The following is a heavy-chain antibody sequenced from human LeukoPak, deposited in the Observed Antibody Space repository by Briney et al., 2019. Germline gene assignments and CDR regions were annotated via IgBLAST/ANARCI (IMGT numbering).Heavy chain of an antibody. J-gene: IGHJ4*02. CDR1: GYTFTSYG. CDR2: ISAYNGNT. CDR3: ARDGTIFGVVNFDY. V-gene: IGHV1-18*01. D-gene: IGHD3-3*01. Sequence: ASVRVSCKASGYTFTSYGISWVRQAPGQGLEWMGWISAYNGNTNYAQKLQGRVTMATDTSTSTAYMELRSLRSDDTAVYYCARDGTIFGVVNFDYWGQGTLVTVSS.